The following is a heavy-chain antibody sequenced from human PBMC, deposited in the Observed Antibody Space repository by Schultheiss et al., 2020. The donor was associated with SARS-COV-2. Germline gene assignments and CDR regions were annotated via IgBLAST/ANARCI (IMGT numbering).Heavy chain of an antibody. D-gene: IGHD2-15*01. CDR3: ARDHCSGGSCGYFDL. CDR2: IWYDGSNK. V-gene: IGHV3-33*08. CDR1: GFTFSSYS. Sequence: GGSLRLSCAASGFTFSSYSMNWVRQAPGKGLEWVAVIWYDGSNKYYADSVKGRFTISRENAKNSLYLQMNSLRAGDTAVYYCARDHCSGGSCGYFDLWGRGTLVTVSS. J-gene: IGHJ2*01.